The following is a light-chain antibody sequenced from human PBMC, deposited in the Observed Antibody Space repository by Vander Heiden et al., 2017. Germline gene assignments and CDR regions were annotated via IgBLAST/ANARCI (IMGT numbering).Light chain of an antibody. V-gene: IGKV1-39*01. CDR1: QSISNS. Sequence: DIQMTQSPSPLSASVGDRVTITCRASQSISNSLNWYQQKPGKAPKLLIYAASSLQSGVPSRFSGSVSGTDFTLTISSLQPEDFATYYCQQSDSTPITFGQGTLLESK. CDR3: QQSDSTPIT. J-gene: IGKJ5*01. CDR2: AAS.